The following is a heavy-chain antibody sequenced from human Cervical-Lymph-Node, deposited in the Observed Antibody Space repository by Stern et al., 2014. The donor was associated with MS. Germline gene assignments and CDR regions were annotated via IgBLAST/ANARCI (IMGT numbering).Heavy chain of an antibody. V-gene: IGHV1-46*01. CDR2: VYSGASST. Sequence: VQLVESGAEVQKPGASVKVSCKASGYTFINYHIHWVRQAPGQGLEWMGTVYSGASSTHFAQRYQGRVTMTGDTSTSTVYMELSSLTSEDTAIYYCARESPGMAHVDYWGQGTLVTVSS. CDR1: GYTFINYH. D-gene: IGHD5-24*01. J-gene: IGHJ4*02. CDR3: ARESPGMAHVDY.